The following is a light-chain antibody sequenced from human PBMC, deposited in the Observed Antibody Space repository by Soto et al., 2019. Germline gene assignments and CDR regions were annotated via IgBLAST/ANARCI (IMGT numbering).Light chain of an antibody. CDR1: QSISSN. CDR3: QQYKNWPPIT. Sequence: EIAMTQSPATLSVSPGERATLSCRASQSISSNLAWYQQKPGQAPRLLIYDVSTRATGIPARFSGSGSGTEFTLTIRSLQSEDFAVYYCQQYKNWPPITFGQGTRREIK. J-gene: IGKJ5*01. V-gene: IGKV3-15*01. CDR2: DVS.